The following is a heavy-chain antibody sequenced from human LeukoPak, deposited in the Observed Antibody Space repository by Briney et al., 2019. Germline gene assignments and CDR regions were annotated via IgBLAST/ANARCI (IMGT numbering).Heavy chain of an antibody. Sequence: GGSLRLSCEASGSGFTFGNFAMSWVRQAPRKGLEWVSGISGSDYYTYYADSVKGRFTISRDNSKNTLYIQMNSLRAEDTAVYYCAKDGSWGDYYFYFYMDVWGKGTTVTVSS. CDR2: ISGSDYYT. J-gene: IGHJ6*03. D-gene: IGHD3-16*01. CDR1: GSGFTFGNFA. CDR3: AKDGSWGDYYFYFYMDV. V-gene: IGHV3-23*01.